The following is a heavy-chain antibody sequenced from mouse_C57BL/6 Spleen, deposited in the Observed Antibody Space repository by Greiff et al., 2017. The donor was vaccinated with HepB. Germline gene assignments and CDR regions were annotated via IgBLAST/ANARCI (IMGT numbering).Heavy chain of an antibody. V-gene: IGHV1-64*01. D-gene: IGHD2-3*01. CDR1: GYTFTSYW. CDR3: AGDGYYVGTAWFAY. J-gene: IGHJ3*01. CDR2: IHPNSGST. Sequence: VQLQQPGAELVKPGASVKLSCKASGYTFTSYWMHWVKQRPGQGLEWIGMIHPNSGSTNYNEKFKSKATLTVDKSSSTAYMQLSSLTSEDSAVYYFAGDGYYVGTAWFAYWGQGTLVTVSA.